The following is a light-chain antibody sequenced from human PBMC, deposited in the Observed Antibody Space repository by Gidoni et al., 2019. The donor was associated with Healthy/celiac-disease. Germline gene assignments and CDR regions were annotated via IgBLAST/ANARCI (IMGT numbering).Light chain of an antibody. CDR2: LGS. V-gene: IGKV2-28*01. J-gene: IGKJ2*01. CDR1: QSLLHSNGYNY. Sequence: DIVMTQSPFSLPVTPGEPASISCRSSQSLLHSNGYNYLDWYLQKPGQSPQLLIYLGSNRASGVPDRFSGSGSGTDFTLKISRVEAEDVGVYYCMQALQTPQYTFGQGTKLEIK. CDR3: MQALQTPQYT.